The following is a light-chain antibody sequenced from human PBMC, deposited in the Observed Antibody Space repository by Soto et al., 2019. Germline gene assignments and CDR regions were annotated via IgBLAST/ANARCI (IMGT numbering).Light chain of an antibody. CDR2: DAS. CDR1: QSISRW. Sequence: DIQMTQSPSTLSASVGDRVTIICRASQSISRWLAWHQQKPGKAPKLLIYDASSLQSGVPSRFSGSGSGTEFNLTISNLQPDDFATYYCQHYNSYPYTFGQGTKLEIK. J-gene: IGKJ2*01. CDR3: QHYNSYPYT. V-gene: IGKV1-5*02.